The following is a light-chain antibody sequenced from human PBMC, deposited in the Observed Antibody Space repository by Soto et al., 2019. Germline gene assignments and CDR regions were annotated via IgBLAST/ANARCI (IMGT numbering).Light chain of an antibody. CDR1: SSNIGSNT. Sequence: QSVLTQPPSASGTPGQRVTISCSGSSSNIGSNTVNWYQQLPGTAPKLLIYSDNQRTSGVPDRFSGSKSGTSASLAISGLLSEDEVDYYCATWDDSLNAWVFGGGTKLTVL. CDR3: ATWDDSLNAWV. V-gene: IGLV1-44*01. CDR2: SDN. J-gene: IGLJ3*02.